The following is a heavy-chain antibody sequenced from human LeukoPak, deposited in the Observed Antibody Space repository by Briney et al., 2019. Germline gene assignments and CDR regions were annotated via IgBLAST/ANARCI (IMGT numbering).Heavy chain of an antibody. Sequence: NASETLSLTCTVSDASFNTHYWTWIRQPPGKGLEWIGYISYGGSTNYNPSLKSRVTISVDTSKNQFFLRLTSLTAADTAVYYCARDPTTVTKGFDIWGQGTMVTVSS. CDR2: ISYGGST. D-gene: IGHD4-17*01. V-gene: IGHV4-59*11. J-gene: IGHJ3*02. CDR3: ARDPTTVTKGFDI. CDR1: DASFNTHY.